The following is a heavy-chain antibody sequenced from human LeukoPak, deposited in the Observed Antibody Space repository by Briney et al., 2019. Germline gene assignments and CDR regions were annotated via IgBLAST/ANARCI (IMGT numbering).Heavy chain of an antibody. CDR3: ARGTGSGSSGAIDY. D-gene: IGHD6-6*01. CDR2: IKQDGGEK. V-gene: IGHV3-7*03. Sequence: PRGPLRLSCAASGFTFSSYWMSWVRQAPGKGPEWVAKIKQDGGEKYYVDSVKGRCTISRDSAKNSLYLQINSLRAEDTAVYYCARGTGSGSSGAIDYWGQGTLVTVSS. J-gene: IGHJ4*02. CDR1: GFTFSSYW.